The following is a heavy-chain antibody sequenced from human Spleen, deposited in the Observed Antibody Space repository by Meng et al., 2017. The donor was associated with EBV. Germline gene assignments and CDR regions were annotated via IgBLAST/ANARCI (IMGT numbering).Heavy chain of an antibody. D-gene: IGHD6-13*01. CDR3: ARDEGIAAAGTIPAFNWFDP. V-gene: IGHV6-1*01. J-gene: IGHJ5*02. CDR2: TYDWSKWYN. Sequence: LVRLASALASFWAIYRDSDSRKGAVSNWVRQSQKRCLGWLGMTYDWSKWYNVYAVAVKSRLTINPDTSKNQFSLQLDFVTPKDKAVYYWARDEGIAAAGTIPAFNWFDPWGQGTLVTVAS. CDR1: RDSDSRKGAV.